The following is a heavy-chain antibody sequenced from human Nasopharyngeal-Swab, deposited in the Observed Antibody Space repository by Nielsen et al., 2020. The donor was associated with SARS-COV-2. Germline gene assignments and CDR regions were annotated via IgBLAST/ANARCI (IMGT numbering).Heavy chain of an antibody. D-gene: IGHD1-26*01. J-gene: IGHJ4*02. CDR2: ISSSSSTS. CDR1: GFTISSNG. V-gene: IGHV3-48*02. Sequence: GSLRLSCAASGFTISSNGMNWVRQAPGKGLEWVAYISSSSSTSYYADSVKGRFTISRDNPKNSLYLQMNSLRDEDTAVYYCASDVGIVGATLDNWGQGTLVTVSS. CDR3: ASDVGIVGATLDN.